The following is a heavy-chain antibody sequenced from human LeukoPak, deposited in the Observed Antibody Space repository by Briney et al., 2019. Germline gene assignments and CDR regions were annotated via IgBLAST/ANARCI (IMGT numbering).Heavy chain of an antibody. CDR3: ARDLAAAAHFDY. D-gene: IGHD6-13*01. Sequence: SVKVSCKASGGTFSSYAISWVRQAPGQGLEWMGGIIPIFGTANYAQKFQGRVTITADESTSTAYMELSSLRSEDTAVYYCARDLAAAAHFDYWGQGTLVTVSS. CDR1: GGTFSSYA. CDR2: IIPIFGTA. J-gene: IGHJ4*02. V-gene: IGHV1-69*01.